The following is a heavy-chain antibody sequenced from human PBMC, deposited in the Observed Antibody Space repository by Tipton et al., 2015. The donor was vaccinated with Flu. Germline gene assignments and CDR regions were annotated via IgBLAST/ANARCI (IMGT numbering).Heavy chain of an antibody. Sequence: TLSLTCAVSGYSIRSDYYWGWIRQPPGKGLEWIGNIFHSGNMYHNPSLKSRVTFSVDTSKNQFSLKLSSVTAADTAVYYCARHTGDSVRGVIDYWGQGTLVTVSS. CDR1: GYSIRSDYY. CDR2: IFHSGNM. J-gene: IGHJ4*02. CDR3: ARHTGDSVRGVIDY. D-gene: IGHD3-10*02. V-gene: IGHV4-38-2*01.